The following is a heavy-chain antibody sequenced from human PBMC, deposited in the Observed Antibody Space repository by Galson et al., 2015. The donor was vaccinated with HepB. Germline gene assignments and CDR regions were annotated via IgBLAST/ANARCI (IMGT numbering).Heavy chain of an antibody. CDR3: ARVCSSTSCYVSRKNYYYGMDV. D-gene: IGHD2-2*01. J-gene: IGHJ6*02. CDR2: ISSSSSYI. CDR1: EFTFSSYS. V-gene: IGHV3-21*01. Sequence: SLRLSCAASEFTFSSYSMNWVRQAPGKGLEWVSSISSSSSYIYYADSVKGRFTISRDNAKNSLYLQMNSLRAEDTAVYYCARVCSSTSCYVSRKNYYYGMDVWGQGTTVTVSS.